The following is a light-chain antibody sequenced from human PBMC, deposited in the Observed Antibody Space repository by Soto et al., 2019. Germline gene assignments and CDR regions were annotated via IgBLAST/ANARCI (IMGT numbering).Light chain of an antibody. CDR1: QNINNW. J-gene: IGKJ1*01. CDR2: DAA. V-gene: IGKV1-5*01. CDR3: QQRGHWPRT. Sequence: NQMTQSHCTLSASVGDRVTITCRASQNINNWLAWYQQKPGEAPKLLIYDAASWESGLPSRFRGGGSGTEFTLTISSLEPEDFAVYYCQQRGHWPRTFGQGTKVDIK.